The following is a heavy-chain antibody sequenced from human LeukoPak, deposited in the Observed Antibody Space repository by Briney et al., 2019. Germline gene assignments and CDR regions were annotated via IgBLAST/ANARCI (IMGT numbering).Heavy chain of an antibody. Sequence: GSAGYYWSWIRQPPGGGLEWIGYIYYISNTNYNPSLRSRVTMSVDPSKNQFSLKLNSVTAADTAVYYCARTQSQSGSYRYYFGYWGQGTLVTVSS. CDR3: ARTQSQSGSYRYYFGY. CDR2: IYYISNT. J-gene: IGHJ4*02. CDR1: GSAGYY. D-gene: IGHD1-26*01. V-gene: IGHV4-61*08.